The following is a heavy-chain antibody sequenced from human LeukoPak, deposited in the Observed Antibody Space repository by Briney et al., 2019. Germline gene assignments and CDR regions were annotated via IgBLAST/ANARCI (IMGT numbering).Heavy chain of an antibody. CDR1: GGSISSSSYY. V-gene: IGHV4-39*01. CDR3: ARGYSSGSDY. CDR2: IYYSGST. J-gene: IGHJ4*02. Sequence: PSETLSLTCTVSGGSISSSSYYWGWIRQPPGKGLEWIGSIYYSGSTYYNPSLKSRVTISVDTSKNQFSLKLSSVTAADTAVYYCARGYSSGSDYWGQGTLVTVSS. D-gene: IGHD6-19*01.